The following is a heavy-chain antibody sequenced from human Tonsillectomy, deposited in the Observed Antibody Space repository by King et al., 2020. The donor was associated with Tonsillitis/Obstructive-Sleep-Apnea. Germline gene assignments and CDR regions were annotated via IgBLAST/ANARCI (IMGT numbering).Heavy chain of an antibody. V-gene: IGHV1-69*01. CDR1: RSTFRSFA. Sequence: QLVQSGAEVKKPGSSVKVSCKASRSTFRSFAISWVRQAPGQGLEWMGGIVSAFGTSNYTQKFQGRLMITADESTNTVYMELSSLRSEDTAFYYCERSDPQNILSSYSGGVSWVDPWGQGTLLIVSS. CDR3: ERSDPQNILSSYSGGVSWVDP. D-gene: IGHD3-9*01. CDR2: IVSAFGTS. J-gene: IGHJ5*02.